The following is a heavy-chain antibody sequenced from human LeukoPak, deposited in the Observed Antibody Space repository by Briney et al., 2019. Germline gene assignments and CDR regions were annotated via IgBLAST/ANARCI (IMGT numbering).Heavy chain of an antibody. Sequence: GESLKISCKGSGYSFTSYWIGWVRQMPGKGLEWMGIIYPGDSDTRYSPSFQGQVTISADKSISTAYLQWSSLKASGTAMYYCARQAPMVRGVISRVFDYWGQGTLVTVPS. V-gene: IGHV5-51*01. CDR3: ARQAPMVRGVISRVFDY. J-gene: IGHJ4*02. D-gene: IGHD3-10*01. CDR1: GYSFTSYW. CDR2: IYPGDSDT.